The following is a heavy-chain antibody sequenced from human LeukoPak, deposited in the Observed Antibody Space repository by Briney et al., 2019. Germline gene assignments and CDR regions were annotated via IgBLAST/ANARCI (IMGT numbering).Heavy chain of an antibody. CDR1: GFTFSSSG. CDR2: ILYNGSNK. D-gene: IGHD3-16*01. V-gene: IGHV3-30*02. J-gene: IGHJ4*02. CDR3: AKDGAGFFDY. Sequence: PGGSLRLSCAASGFTFSSSGMHWVRQAPGKGLEWVAVILYNGSNKYYADSVKGRFTISRDNSKNTLYLQMNSLRAEDTAVYYCAKDGAGFFDYWGQGTLVTVSS.